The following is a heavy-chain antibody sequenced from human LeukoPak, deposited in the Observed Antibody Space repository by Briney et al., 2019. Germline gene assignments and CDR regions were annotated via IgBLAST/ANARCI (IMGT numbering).Heavy chain of an antibody. J-gene: IGHJ4*02. Sequence: PSETLSLTCAVYGGSFSGYYWSWIRQPPGKGLEWIGEINHSGSTNYNPSLKSRVTISVDTSKNQFSLKLSSVTAADTAVYYCARDITMVRGPGLWGQGTLVTVSS. V-gene: IGHV4-34*01. CDR1: GGSFSGYY. D-gene: IGHD3-10*01. CDR2: INHSGST. CDR3: ARDITMVRGPGL.